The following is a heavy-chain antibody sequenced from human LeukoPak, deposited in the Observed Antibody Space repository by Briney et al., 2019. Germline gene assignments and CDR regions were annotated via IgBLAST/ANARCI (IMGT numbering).Heavy chain of an antibody. Sequence: SETMSLTCSVSGGSISNYYWSWIRQPPGKGLEWIGYIYYSGSTSYNPSLRSRVTISVDTSKNQFSLKLNSVTAADTAVYYCARSKDILTGYCFDYWGLGTLVTVSS. V-gene: IGHV4-59*01. CDR3: ARSKDILTGYCFDY. CDR2: IYYSGST. CDR1: GGSISNYY. J-gene: IGHJ4*02. D-gene: IGHD3-9*01.